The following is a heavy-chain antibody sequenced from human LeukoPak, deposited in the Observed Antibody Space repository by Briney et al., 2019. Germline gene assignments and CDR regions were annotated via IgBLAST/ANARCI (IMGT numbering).Heavy chain of an antibody. D-gene: IGHD1-1*01. CDR3: ARVVTGTGWFDP. Sequence: ASVKVSCKASGPTFSVYYIHWVRQAPGQGLEWMGRISPNSGVTNYAQKFQGRVTMTRDTSISTAYMELSSLTSDDSAVYYCARVVTGTGWFDPCGQGTLVTVSS. CDR2: ISPNSGVT. CDR1: GPTFSVYY. J-gene: IGHJ5*02. V-gene: IGHV1-2*06.